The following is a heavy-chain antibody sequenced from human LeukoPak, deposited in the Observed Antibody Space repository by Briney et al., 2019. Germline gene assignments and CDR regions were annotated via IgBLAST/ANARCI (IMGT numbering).Heavy chain of an antibody. J-gene: IGHJ1*01. Sequence: GSLRLSCAASGFTFTDYYMSWIRQAPGKGLEWVSYITNSGTTIYYADSVKGRFTISRDNAKNSLYLQMNSLRAEDTAVYYCARDGHYDILTGYFQDRGQGTLVTVSS. V-gene: IGHV3-11*01. D-gene: IGHD3-9*01. CDR1: GFTFTDYY. CDR3: ARDGHYDILTGYFQD. CDR2: ITNSGTTI.